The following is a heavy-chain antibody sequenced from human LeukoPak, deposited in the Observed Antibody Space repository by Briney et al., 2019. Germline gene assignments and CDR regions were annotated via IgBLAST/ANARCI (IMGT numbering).Heavy chain of an antibody. V-gene: IGHV3-15*01. CDR2: IKSKTDGGTT. Sequence: GGSLRLSCAASGFTFSNAWMSWVRQAPGKGLEWVGRIKSKTDGGTTDYAAPVKGRFTISRDDSKNTLYLQMNSLKTEDTAVYCCTTVLGYCSSTSCQRRGYFDYWGQGTLVTVSS. CDR1: GFTFSNAW. J-gene: IGHJ4*02. D-gene: IGHD2-2*01. CDR3: TTVLGYCSSTSCQRRGYFDY.